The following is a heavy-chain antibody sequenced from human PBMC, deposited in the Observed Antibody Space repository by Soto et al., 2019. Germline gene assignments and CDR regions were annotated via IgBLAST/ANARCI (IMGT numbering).Heavy chain of an antibody. J-gene: IGHJ4*02. Sequence: GASVKVSCKASGGTFSSYAISWVRQAPGQGLEWMGGIIPIFGTANYAQKFQGRVTITADKSTSTAYMELSSLRSEDTAVYYCARDRGATGTTLQWGQGTLVTVSS. CDR2: IIPIFGTA. V-gene: IGHV1-69*06. CDR1: GGTFSSYA. D-gene: IGHD1-7*01. CDR3: ARDRGATGTTLQ.